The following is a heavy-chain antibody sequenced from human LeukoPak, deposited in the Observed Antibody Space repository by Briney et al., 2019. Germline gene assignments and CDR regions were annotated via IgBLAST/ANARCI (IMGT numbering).Heavy chain of an antibody. CDR1: GGSISSYY. Sequence: SEILSLTCTVSGGSISSYYWSWIRQPPGKGLEWIGYIYHSGSTNYNPSLKSRVTISVDTSKNQFSLKLSSVTAADTAVYFCASLSGWRLNYWGQGTLVTVSS. J-gene: IGHJ4*02. CDR2: IYHSGST. CDR3: ASLSGWRLNY. V-gene: IGHV4-59*08. D-gene: IGHD6-19*01.